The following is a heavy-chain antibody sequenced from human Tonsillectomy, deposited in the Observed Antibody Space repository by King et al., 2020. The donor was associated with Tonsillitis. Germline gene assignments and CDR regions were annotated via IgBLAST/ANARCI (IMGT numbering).Heavy chain of an antibody. Sequence: VQLQQWGAGLLKPSETLSLTCAVYGGSFSGYYWSWIRQPPGKGLEWIGEINHSGSTNYNPSLKSRVTISVATSKNQFSLKLSSVTAADTAVYYCARGITLNVLRFLEWLPSGYFDYWGQGTLVTVSS. CDR1: GGSFSGYY. V-gene: IGHV4-34*01. J-gene: IGHJ4*02. CDR2: INHSGST. D-gene: IGHD3-3*01. CDR3: ARGITLNVLRFLEWLPSGYFDY.